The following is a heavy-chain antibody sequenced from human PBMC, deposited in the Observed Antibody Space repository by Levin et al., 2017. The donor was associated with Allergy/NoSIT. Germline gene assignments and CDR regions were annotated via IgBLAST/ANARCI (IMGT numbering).Heavy chain of an antibody. Sequence: GESLKISCKGSGYSFTSYWISWVRQMPGKGLEWMGRIDPSDSYTNYSPSFQGHVTISADKSISTAYLQWSSLKASDTAMYYCASSGYYDSSGYYPDYWGQGTLVTVSS. J-gene: IGHJ4*02. D-gene: IGHD3-22*01. CDR1: GYSFTSYW. CDR3: ASSGYYDSSGYYPDY. CDR2: IDPSDSYT. V-gene: IGHV5-10-1*01.